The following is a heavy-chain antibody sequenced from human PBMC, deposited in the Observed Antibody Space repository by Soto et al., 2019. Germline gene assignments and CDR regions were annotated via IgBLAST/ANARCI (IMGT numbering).Heavy chain of an antibody. CDR1: GFTFSYYW. V-gene: IGHV3-74*01. Sequence: EVQLVESEGGLVKPGGSLRLSCAASGFTFSYYWMHWVRQAPGQGLVWVSRIHSDGSSTTYADSVKGRFTISRDNAKNTLYLQMNSRRAEDTAVYYCARGDRGAFDLWGQGTMVTVSS. CDR3: ARGDRGAFDL. D-gene: IGHD2-21*02. J-gene: IGHJ3*01. CDR2: IHSDGSST.